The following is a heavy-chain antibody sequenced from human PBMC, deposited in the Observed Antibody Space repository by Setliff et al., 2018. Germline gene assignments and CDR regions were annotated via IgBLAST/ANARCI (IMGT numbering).Heavy chain of an antibody. CDR3: AREVPRWELTRGYYYYYMDV. CDR1: GDSISAASI. Sequence: SETLSLTCSVSGDSISAASIMAWIRQPPEKGLEWIGETYQGDYTNYNPSLDGRVTVSLDTSKNHFSLKLSSVTAADTAVYYCAREVPRWELTRGYYYYYMDVWGKGTTVTV. D-gene: IGHD1-26*01. J-gene: IGHJ6*03. V-gene: IGHV4-38-2*02. CDR2: TYQGDYT.